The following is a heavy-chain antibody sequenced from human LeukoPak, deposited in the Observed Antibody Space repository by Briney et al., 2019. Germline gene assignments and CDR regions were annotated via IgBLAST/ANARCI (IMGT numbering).Heavy chain of an antibody. CDR3: AKGYGSGSYYNPFDY. CDR2: ISWDGGST. V-gene: IGHV3-43D*03. D-gene: IGHD3-10*01. J-gene: IGHJ4*02. Sequence: PGGSLRLSCAASGFTFDDYAMHWVRQAPGKGLEWVSLISWDGGSTYYADSVKGRFTISRDNSKNSLYLQINSLRAEDTALYYCAKGYGSGSYYNPFDYWGQGTLVTVSS. CDR1: GFTFDDYA.